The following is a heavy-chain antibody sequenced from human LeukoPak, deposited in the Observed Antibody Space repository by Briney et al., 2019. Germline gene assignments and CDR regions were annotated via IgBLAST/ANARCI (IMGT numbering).Heavy chain of an antibody. CDR1: GGSFSGYY. CDR3: ASARYYDYVWGSYRQGVFDY. J-gene: IGHJ4*02. Sequence: PSETLSLTCAVYGGSFSGYYWSWIRQPPGKGLEWIGEINHSGSTNYNPSLKSRVTISVDTSKNQFSLKLSSVTAADTAVYYCASARYYDYVWGSYRQGVFDYWGQGTLVTVSS. D-gene: IGHD3-16*02. CDR2: INHSGST. V-gene: IGHV4-34*01.